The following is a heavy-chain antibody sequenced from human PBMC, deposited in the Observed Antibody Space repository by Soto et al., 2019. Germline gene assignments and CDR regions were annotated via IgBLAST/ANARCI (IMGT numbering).Heavy chain of an antibody. V-gene: IGHV5-10-1*03. Sequence: EVQLVQSGAEVKKPGESLRISCKGSGYSFTSYWISWVRQMPGKGLEWMGRIDPSDSYTKYSPSFQDHVTISADNSNSPSYLPLGSCNSTNSARNSSVSIKIRDYFSETVTWGQGTTVTV. CDR3: VSIKIRDYFSETVT. CDR2: IDPSDSYT. J-gene: IGHJ6*02. CDR1: GYSFTSYW. D-gene: IGHD4-17*01.